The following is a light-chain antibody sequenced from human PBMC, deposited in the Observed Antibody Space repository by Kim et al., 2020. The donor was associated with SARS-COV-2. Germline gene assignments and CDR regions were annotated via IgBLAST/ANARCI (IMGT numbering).Light chain of an antibody. CDR2: DAS. CDR3: QQYFSFPRT. J-gene: IGKJ1*01. V-gene: IGKV1-5*01. Sequence: DIQMTQSPSTLSASVGDRVSITCRASQSVNTWLAWYQQKPGKAPKLLIYDASSSETGVPSRFGGSGSGAEFTLTITNLQPDDFATYHCQQYFSFPRTFGQGTKVDIK. CDR1: QSVNTW.